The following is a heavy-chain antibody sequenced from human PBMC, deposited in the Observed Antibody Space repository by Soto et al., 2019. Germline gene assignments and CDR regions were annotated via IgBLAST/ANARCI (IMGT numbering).Heavy chain of an antibody. CDR1: GFSFRSYA. Sequence: EVQLLESGGDLVQPGGSLRLSCAASGFSFRSYAMGWVRQAPGKGLNWVSSICAGGDGTYYADSVKGRFTISRDNSKNTVYLQMTSLRADDTAVYYCADGGRYPYYWGPGTLVTVSS. CDR3: ADGGRYPYY. D-gene: IGHD1-26*01. CDR2: ICAGGDGT. J-gene: IGHJ4*02. V-gene: IGHV3-23*01.